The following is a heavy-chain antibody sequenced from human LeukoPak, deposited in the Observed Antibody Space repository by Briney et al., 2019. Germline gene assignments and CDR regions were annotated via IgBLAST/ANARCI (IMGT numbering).Heavy chain of an antibody. V-gene: IGHV3-33*01. J-gene: IGHJ6*02. CDR1: GFTFSTYG. CDR2: MLYGGTNK. D-gene: IGHD3-10*01. CDR3: AREGEFGYYYGMDV. Sequence: SGGSLRLSCVASGFTFSTYGIQWVRQAPGKGLEWVAVMLYGGTNKYYADSVKGRFTISSDNSQNTLYLQMNSLRVEDTAVYHCAREGEFGYYYGMDVWGQGTTVTVSS.